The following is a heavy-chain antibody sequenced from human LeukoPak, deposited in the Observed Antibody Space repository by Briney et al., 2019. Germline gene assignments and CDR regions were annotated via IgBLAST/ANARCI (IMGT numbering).Heavy chain of an antibody. CDR2: IYSGGST. CDR1: GFTVSSNY. Sequence: GGSLRLSCAASGFTVSSNYMSWVRQAPGKGLEWVSVIYSGGSTYYADSVKGRFTISRDNSKNTLYLQMNSLRAEDTAVYYCAKDLSLRSSDWYPGFDSWGQGTLVTVSS. D-gene: IGHD6-19*01. J-gene: IGHJ4*02. CDR3: AKDLSLRSSDWYPGFDS. V-gene: IGHV3-53*01.